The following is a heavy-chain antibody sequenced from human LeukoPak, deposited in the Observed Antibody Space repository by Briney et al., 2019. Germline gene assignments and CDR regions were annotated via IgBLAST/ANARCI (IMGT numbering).Heavy chain of an antibody. V-gene: IGHV1-24*01. CDR2: FDPEDGET. CDR1: GYTLTELF. J-gene: IGHJ4*02. D-gene: IGHD5-12*01. Sequence: ASVKVSCKVSGYTLTELFMHWVRQAPGKGLEWMGGFDPEDGETIYAQKFQGRVTMTEDTSTDTAYMELSSLRSEDTAVYYCATDIVATTANDYWGQGTLVTVSS. CDR3: ATDIVATTANDY.